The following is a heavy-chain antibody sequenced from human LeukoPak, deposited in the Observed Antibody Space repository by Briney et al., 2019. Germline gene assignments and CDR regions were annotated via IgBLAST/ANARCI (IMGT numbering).Heavy chain of an antibody. CDR3: AKDMRPDSSGKGAFDI. CDR1: GFTFSFFE. J-gene: IGHJ3*02. CDR2: ISGDGGRT. Sequence: PGGSLRLSCAASGFTFSFFEFNWVRQAPGKGLEWVSLISGDGGRTYYADSVEGRFTISRDNSKNSLYLQMNSLRAEDTALYYCAKDMRPDSSGKGAFDIWGQGTMVTVSS. D-gene: IGHD3-22*01. V-gene: IGHV3-43*02.